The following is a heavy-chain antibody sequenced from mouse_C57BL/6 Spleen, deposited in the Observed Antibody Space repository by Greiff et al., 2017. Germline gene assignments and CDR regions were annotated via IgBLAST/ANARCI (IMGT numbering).Heavy chain of an antibody. CDR2: ISDGGSYT. D-gene: IGHD2-5*01. V-gene: IGHV5-4*03. CDR1: GFTFSSYD. Sequence: EVNLVESGGGLVKPGGSLKLSCAASGFTFSSYDMSWVRQTPEKRLEWVATISDGGSYTYYPDNVQGRFTISRDNAKNNLYLQMSHLKSEDTAMYYCARADTRSNYDVDYWGQGTTRTVSS. J-gene: IGHJ2*01. CDR3: ARADTRSNYDVDY.